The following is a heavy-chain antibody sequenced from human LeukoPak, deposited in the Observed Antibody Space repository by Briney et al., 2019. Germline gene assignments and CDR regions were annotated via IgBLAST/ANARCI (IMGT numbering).Heavy chain of an antibody. CDR2: MNPNSGNT. J-gene: IGHJ6*02. Sequence: ASVKVSCKASGYTFTSYDINWVRQATGQGREWMGWMNPNSGNTGYAQKFQGRVTMTRNTYISTAYMELSSLRSEDTAVYYCARGRYDFWSGYSIYYYYYGMDVWGQGTTVTVSS. D-gene: IGHD3-3*01. CDR3: ARGRYDFWSGYSIYYYYYGMDV. CDR1: GYTFTSYD. V-gene: IGHV1-8*01.